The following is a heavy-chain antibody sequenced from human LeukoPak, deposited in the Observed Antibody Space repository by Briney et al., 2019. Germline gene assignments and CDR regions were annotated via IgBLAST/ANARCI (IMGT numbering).Heavy chain of an antibody. Sequence: QPGGSLRLSCAASVFTFSSHSMAWVRQAPGKGPEWVSSISRNGGDTYYADSVRGRFTISRDNSENMLHLQMNSLSAEDTAVYYCTRGNPSIVGSRDPFDIWGQGTMVTVPS. V-gene: IGHV3-23*01. D-gene: IGHD1-26*01. CDR3: TRGNPSIVGSRDPFDI. J-gene: IGHJ3*02. CDR2: ISRNGGDT. CDR1: VFTFSSHS.